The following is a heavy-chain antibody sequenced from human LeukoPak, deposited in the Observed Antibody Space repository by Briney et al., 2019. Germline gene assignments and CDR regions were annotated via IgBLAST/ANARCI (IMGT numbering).Heavy chain of an antibody. CDR3: AKAGWVSNADAVW. D-gene: IGHD1-1*01. V-gene: IGHV3-23*01. CDR2: LRGGDET. CDR1: GFSFSNYA. J-gene: IGHJ4*02. Sequence: GGSLRLSCVASGFSFSNYAMSWVRQAPARGPEWVSSLRGGDETFYADSVKGRFTLSRDDSRNTVYLQLNNLRVEDTAIYYCAKAGWVSNADAVWWGQGTRVTVSS.